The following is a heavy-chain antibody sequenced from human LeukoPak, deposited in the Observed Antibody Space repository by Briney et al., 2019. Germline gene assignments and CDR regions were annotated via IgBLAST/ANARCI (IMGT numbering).Heavy chain of an antibody. CDR2: ISGSGGST. V-gene: IGHV3-23*01. Sequence: GGSLRLSCAASGFTFDDYAMHWVRQAPGKGLEWVSAISGSGGSTYYADSVKGRFTISRDNSKNTLYLQMNSLRAEDTAVYYCAKDPTYYYGSGSYYKYYYYYYMDVWGKGTTVTISS. J-gene: IGHJ6*03. D-gene: IGHD3-10*01. CDR1: GFTFDDYA. CDR3: AKDPTYYYGSGSYYKYYYYYYMDV.